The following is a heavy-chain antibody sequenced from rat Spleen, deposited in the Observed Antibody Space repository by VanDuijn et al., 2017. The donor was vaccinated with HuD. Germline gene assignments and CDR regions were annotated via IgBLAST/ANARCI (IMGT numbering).Heavy chain of an antibody. CDR3: AREYRYSFDY. V-gene: IGHV5-7*01. Sequence: EVQLVESGGGLVQPGRSLKLSCAASGFTFSDYNMAWVRQAPKKGLEWVATISYDGGSTYYRDSVKGRFTISRDNAKSTLYLQMDSLRSEDTATYYCAREYRYSFDYWGQGVLVTVSS. CDR1: GFTFSDYN. J-gene: IGHJ2*01. CDR2: ISYDGGST. D-gene: IGHD1-5*01.